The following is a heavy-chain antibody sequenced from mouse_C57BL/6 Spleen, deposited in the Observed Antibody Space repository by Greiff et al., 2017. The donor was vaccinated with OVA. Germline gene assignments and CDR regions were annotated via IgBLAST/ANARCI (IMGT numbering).Heavy chain of an antibody. Sequence: EVKLMESGGGLVKPGGSLKLSCAASGFTFSSYAMSWVRQTPEKRLEWVATISDGGSYTYYPDNVKGRFTISRDNAKNNLYLQMSHLKSEDTAMYYCAREDTAFDYWGQGTTLTVSS. CDR3: AREDTAFDY. J-gene: IGHJ2*01. D-gene: IGHD1-2*01. CDR1: GFTFSSYA. CDR2: ISDGGSYT. V-gene: IGHV5-4*01.